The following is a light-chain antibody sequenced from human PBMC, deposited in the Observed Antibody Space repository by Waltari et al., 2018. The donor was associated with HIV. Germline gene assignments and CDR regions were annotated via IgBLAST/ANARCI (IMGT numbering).Light chain of an antibody. J-gene: IGLJ3*02. CDR2: EIT. V-gene: IGLV2-23*02. CDR1: SSDVGNYIL. CDR3: CSYAGSRSWV. Sequence: QSALTQPASVSGSPGQSITISCTGTSSDVGNYILVSWYQQYPGKAPKLIIFEITKRPSGVSDRFSGSKSGNTASLTISGLQAEDEADYFCCSYAGSRSWVFGGGTTLTVL.